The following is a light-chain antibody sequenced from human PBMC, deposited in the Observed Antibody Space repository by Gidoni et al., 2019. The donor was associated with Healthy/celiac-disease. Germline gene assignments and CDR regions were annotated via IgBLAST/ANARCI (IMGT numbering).Light chain of an antibody. CDR3: QQYNNWPPMYT. CDR2: GAS. Sequence: EIVMTQSPATLSVSPGERATLSCRASQSVSSNLAWYQQKPGQAPRLLIHGASIRATGIPARFSGSGSGTEFTLTISSLQSEDFAVYYCQQYNNWPPMYTFGQGTKLEIK. V-gene: IGKV3D-15*01. CDR1: QSVSSN. J-gene: IGKJ2*01.